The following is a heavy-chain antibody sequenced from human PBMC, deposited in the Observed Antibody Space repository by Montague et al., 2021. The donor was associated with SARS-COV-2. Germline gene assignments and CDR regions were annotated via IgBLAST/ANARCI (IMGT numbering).Heavy chain of an antibody. CDR2: IYYSGST. CDR1: GGSISNYY. V-gene: IGHV4-59*01. CDR3: ARGGGYYNYGLDV. D-gene: IGHD3-22*01. Sequence: SETLSLTCTVSGGSISNYYWSWIRQPPGRGLEWIGYIYYSGSTDYSPSLTSRVTISLDTSKNQFSLKVTSVTAADTAVYYCARGGGYYNYGLDVWGPGTTVTVSS. J-gene: IGHJ6*02.